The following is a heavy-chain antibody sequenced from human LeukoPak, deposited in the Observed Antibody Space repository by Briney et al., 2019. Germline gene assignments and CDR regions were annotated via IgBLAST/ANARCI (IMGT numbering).Heavy chain of an antibody. J-gene: IGHJ4*02. Sequence: GGSLRLSCAASGFTFTSYTMHWVRQAPGKGLGWVAATSYDGTNKYYADSVKGRFTISRDNSNNTLYLQMNSLRPEDTAVYFCARKSLWFKYYDCWGQGMLVTVSS. CDR3: ARKSLWFKYYDC. CDR1: GFTFTSYT. V-gene: IGHV3-30*04. D-gene: IGHD3-10*01. CDR2: TSYDGTNK.